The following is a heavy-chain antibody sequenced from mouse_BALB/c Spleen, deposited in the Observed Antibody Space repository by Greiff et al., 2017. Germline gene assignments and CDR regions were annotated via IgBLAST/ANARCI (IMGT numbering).Heavy chain of an antibody. Sequence: EVKLMESGGGLVQPGGSRKLSCAASGFTFSSFGMHWVRQAPEKGLEWVAYISSGSSTIYYADTVKGRYTISRDNPKNTLFLQMTSLRSEDTAMYYCARDGGTGGRGVWGAGTTVTVSS. J-gene: IGHJ1*01. CDR1: GFTFSSFG. CDR2: ISSGSSTI. D-gene: IGHD1-1*01. V-gene: IGHV5-17*02. CDR3: ARDGGTGGRGV.